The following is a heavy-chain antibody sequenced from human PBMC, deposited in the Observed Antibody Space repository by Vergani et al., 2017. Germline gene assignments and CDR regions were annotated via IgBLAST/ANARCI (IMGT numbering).Heavy chain of an antibody. V-gene: IGHV1-69*08. D-gene: IGHD4-11*01. CDR2: IIPILGIA. J-gene: IGHJ5*02. Sequence: QVQLVQSGAEVKKPGSSVKVSCKASGGTFSSYTISWVRQAPGQGLEWMGRIIPILGIANYAQKFQGRVTITADKSTSTAYMELSSLRSEDTAVYYCAREQILNVNYAPCDPGGQGTLVTVSS. CDR3: AREQILNVNYAPCDP. CDR1: GGTFSSYT.